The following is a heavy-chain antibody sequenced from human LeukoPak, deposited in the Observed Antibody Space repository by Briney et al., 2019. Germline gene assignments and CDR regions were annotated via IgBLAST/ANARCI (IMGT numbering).Heavy chain of an antibody. J-gene: IGHJ6*03. CDR1: GDSVSGFY. CDR3: ARGLPSYGDYVDYYFYMDV. V-gene: IGHV4-4*07. CDR2: ISTSGST. D-gene: IGHD4-17*01. Sequence: SETLSLTCTVSGDSVSGFYWSWIRQPAGEGLQWVGCISTSGSTNYNPSLTSRVTMSVDRSTNEFSLTVRSVTAADTALYYCARGLPSYGDYVDYYFYMDVWGKGTTVTVSS.